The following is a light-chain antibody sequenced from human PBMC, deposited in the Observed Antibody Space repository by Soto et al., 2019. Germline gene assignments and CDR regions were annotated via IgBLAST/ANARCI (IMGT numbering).Light chain of an antibody. Sequence: DIQMTQSPSTLSAFVGDRVTITCRASQSIDTWLAWHQQKPGQVPKLLISKASSLESGVPSRFSGSGSGTEFTLTISSLQPDDSATYYCQQYNSYRAFGQGTKVDIK. J-gene: IGKJ1*01. CDR2: KAS. CDR1: QSIDTW. CDR3: QQYNSYRA. V-gene: IGKV1-5*03.